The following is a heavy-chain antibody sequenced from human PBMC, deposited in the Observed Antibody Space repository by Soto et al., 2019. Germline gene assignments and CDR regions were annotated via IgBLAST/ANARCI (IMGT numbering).Heavy chain of an antibody. D-gene: IGHD6-19*01. Sequence: PGESLKISCKGSGYSFAGYWITWVRQMPGKGLEWMGRIDPSDSQTYYSPSFRGHVTISAAKSITTVFLQWSSLRASDTAVYYCARGASVASTIFDSWGQGTLVTVSS. CDR3: ARGASVASTIFDS. V-gene: IGHV5-10-1*01. J-gene: IGHJ4*02. CDR2: IDPSDSQT. CDR1: GYSFAGYW.